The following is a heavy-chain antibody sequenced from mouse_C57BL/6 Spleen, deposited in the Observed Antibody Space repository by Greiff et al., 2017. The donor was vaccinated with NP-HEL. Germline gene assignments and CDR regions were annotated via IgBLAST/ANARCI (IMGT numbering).Heavy chain of an antibody. CDR1: GYTFTSYW. J-gene: IGHJ2*01. CDR3: ARNYGSSRDYFDY. D-gene: IGHD1-1*01. V-gene: IGHV1-50*01. Sequence: VQLQQPGAELVKPGASVKLSCKASGYTFTSYWMQWVKQRPGQGLEWIGEIDPSDSYTNYNQKFKGKATLTVDTSSSTAYMQLSSLTSEDSAVYYCARNYGSSRDYFDYWGQGTTLTVSS. CDR2: IDPSDSYT.